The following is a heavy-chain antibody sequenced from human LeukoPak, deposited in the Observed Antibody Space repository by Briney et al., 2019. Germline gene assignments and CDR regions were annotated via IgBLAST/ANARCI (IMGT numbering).Heavy chain of an antibody. V-gene: IGHV1-46*01. CDR1: GYTFTDYF. J-gene: IGHJ4*02. CDR2: ISPNGGTT. CDR3: ARDLVGSGSYYVYFDY. Sequence: ASVTVSCTASGYTFTDYFIHWVRQAPGQGLEWMGIISPNGGTTNYAQKFQDRVTMTRDTSTSTVYMELSSLRSEDTAVYYCARDLVGSGSYYVYFDYWGQGTLVTVSS. D-gene: IGHD1-26*01.